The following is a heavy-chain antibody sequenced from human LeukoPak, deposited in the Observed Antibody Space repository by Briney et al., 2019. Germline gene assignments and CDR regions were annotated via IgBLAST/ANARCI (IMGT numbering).Heavy chain of an antibody. V-gene: IGHV4-59*01. CDR3: ARLRRGFDISGYYAFDI. J-gene: IGHJ3*02. CDR2: IYYSGST. CDR1: GRSISSYY. D-gene: IGHD3-22*01. Sequence: SETLSLTCTVSGRSISSYYWSWIRQPPGKGLEWIGYIYYSGSTNYNPSLRSRVTISVDTSKNQFSLKLTSVTAADTAVYYCARLRRGFDISGYYAFDIWGQGTMVTVSS.